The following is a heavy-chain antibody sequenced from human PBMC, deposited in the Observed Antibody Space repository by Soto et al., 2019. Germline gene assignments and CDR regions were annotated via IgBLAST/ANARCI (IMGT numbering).Heavy chain of an antibody. J-gene: IGHJ6*02. V-gene: IGHV3-23*01. CDR1: GFTFSIYA. CDR3: AKDGASGSYPPYYYYGMDV. CDR2: ISGSGGNA. D-gene: IGHD1-26*01. Sequence: EVQLLESGGGLAQPGGSLRLSCAASGFTFSIYAMSWVRQAPGKGLEWVSSISGSGGNAYYADSVKGRFTISRDNSKNTLRLQMNRLRADDTAVYYCAKDGASGSYPPYYYYGMDVWGQGTTVTVSS.